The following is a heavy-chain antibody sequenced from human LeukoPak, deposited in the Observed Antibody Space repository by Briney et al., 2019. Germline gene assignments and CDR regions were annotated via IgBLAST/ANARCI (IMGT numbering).Heavy chain of an antibody. J-gene: IGHJ5*01. CDR1: GFTFNNYA. D-gene: IGHD2-2*01. CDR2: ISASGGTT. Sequence: GGSLRLSCAASGFTFNNYAMSWVRQAPGNGLEWVSAISASGGTTYYADSVKGRFTISRDNYENTLFLQMNSLRAEDTAVYYCAKEPREYCSSTSCPNWFDSWGQGTLVTVSS. CDR3: AKEPREYCSSTSCPNWFDS. V-gene: IGHV3-23*01.